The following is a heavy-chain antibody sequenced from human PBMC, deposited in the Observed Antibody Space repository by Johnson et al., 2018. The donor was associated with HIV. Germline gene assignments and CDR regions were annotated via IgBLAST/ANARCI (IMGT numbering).Heavy chain of an antibody. Sequence: VQLVESGGGVVRPGGSLRLSCAASGFTFDDYGMSWVRQAPGKGLEWVSYISSRATTIYYADSVKGRFIISRDNSKNMTNLQMNGLSGEDTADYYCVRDQGSGWPTNAFDIWGQGTRVTVSS. V-gene: IGHV3-48*01. CDR1: GFTFDDYG. J-gene: IGHJ3*02. CDR3: VRDQGSGWPTNAFDI. CDR2: ISSRATTI. D-gene: IGHD6-19*01.